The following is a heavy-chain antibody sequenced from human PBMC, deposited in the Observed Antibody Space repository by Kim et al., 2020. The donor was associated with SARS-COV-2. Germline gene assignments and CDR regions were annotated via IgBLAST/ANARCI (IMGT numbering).Heavy chain of an antibody. V-gene: IGHV3-33*06. CDR3: AKDGIAAAGTGYFDY. D-gene: IGHD6-13*01. J-gene: IGHJ4*02. CDR1: GFTFSSYG. Sequence: SLRLSCAASGFTFSSYGMHWVRQAPGKGLEWVAVIWYDGSNKYYADSVKGRFTISRDNSKNTLYLQMNSLRAEDTAVYYCAKDGIAAAGTGYFDYWGQGTLVTVSS. CDR2: IWYDGSNK.